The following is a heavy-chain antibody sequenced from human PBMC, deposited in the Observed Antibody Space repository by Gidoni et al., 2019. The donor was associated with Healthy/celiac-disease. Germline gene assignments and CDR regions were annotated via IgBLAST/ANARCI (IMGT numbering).Heavy chain of an antibody. Sequence: EVQLVESGGGLVKPGGSLRLPCAASGITFSCYGMNWVRQAPGKGLEWVSSISTSSSFIYYADSMKGRFTISRDNAKNSLYLQMNSLRAEDTAMYYCAREGTGVWYFDLWGRGTLVTVSS. J-gene: IGHJ2*01. D-gene: IGHD1-1*01. CDR2: ISTSSSFI. CDR3: AREGTGVWYFDL. CDR1: GITFSCYG. V-gene: IGHV3-21*01.